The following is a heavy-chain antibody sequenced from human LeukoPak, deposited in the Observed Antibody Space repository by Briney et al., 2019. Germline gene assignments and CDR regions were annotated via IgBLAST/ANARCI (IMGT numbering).Heavy chain of an antibody. CDR2: ISYDGSNK. CDR1: GFTFSSYA. J-gene: IGHJ4*02. CDR3: ARELGWLQFSFDY. Sequence: GGSLRLSCAASGFTFSSYAMHWVRQAPGKGLEWVAVISYDGSNKYYADYVKGRFTISRDNSKNTLYLQMNSLRAGDTAVYYCARELGWLQFSFDYWGQGTLVTVSS. V-gene: IGHV3-30-3*01. D-gene: IGHD5-24*01.